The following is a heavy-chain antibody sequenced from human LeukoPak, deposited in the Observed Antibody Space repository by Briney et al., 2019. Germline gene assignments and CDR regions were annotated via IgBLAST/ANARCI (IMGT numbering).Heavy chain of an antibody. CDR3: ARTYSGSYYVFDY. CDR1: GFTFSSYE. CDR2: ISNTGSTI. Sequence: PGGSLRLSCAASGFTFSSYEMNWVRQAPGKGLEWISYISNTGSTIFYADSVKGRFTISRDNAKNSLYLQMISLRDGDTAVYYCARTYSGSYYVFDYWGQGTLVTVSS. J-gene: IGHJ4*02. D-gene: IGHD1-26*01. V-gene: IGHV3-48*03.